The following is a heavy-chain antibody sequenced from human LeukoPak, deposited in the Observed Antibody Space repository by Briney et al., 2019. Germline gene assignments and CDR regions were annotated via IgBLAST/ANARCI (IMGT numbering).Heavy chain of an antibody. Sequence: ASVKVSCKASGGTFSSYAISWVRQAPGQGLEWMGGITPIFGTANYAQKFQGRVTITADESTSTAYMELSSLRSEDTAVYYCARSEDIVVVPASGGDYWGQRTLVTVSS. CDR2: ITPIFGTA. CDR1: GGTFSSYA. D-gene: IGHD2-2*01. V-gene: IGHV1-69*01. CDR3: ARSEDIVVVPASGGDY. J-gene: IGHJ4*02.